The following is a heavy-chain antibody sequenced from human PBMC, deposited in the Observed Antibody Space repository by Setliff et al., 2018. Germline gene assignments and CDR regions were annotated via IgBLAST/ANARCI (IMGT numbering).Heavy chain of an antibody. Sequence: PGGSLRLSCAASGFSFSTYWMTWVRQAPGRGLEWVANINEDGSEKHYVDSVKGRFTISRDNAKNSLSLQMNSLRADDTAVYYCVRDLHWGFDYWGLGTLVTVSS. CDR3: VRDLHWGFDY. D-gene: IGHD7-27*01. J-gene: IGHJ4*02. V-gene: IGHV3-7*03. CDR1: GFSFSTYW. CDR2: INEDGSEK.